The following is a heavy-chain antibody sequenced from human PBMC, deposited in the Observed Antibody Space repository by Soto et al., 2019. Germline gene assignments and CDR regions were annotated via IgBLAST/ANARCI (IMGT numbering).Heavy chain of an antibody. J-gene: IGHJ3*02. Sequence: GGSLRLSCAASGFTFSSYEMNWVRQAPGKGLEWVSYISSSGSTIYYADSVKGRFTISRDNAKNSLYLQMNSLRAEDTAFYYCARADGYNYAFDIWGQGTMVTVSS. V-gene: IGHV3-48*03. CDR1: GFTFSSYE. CDR2: ISSSGSTI. D-gene: IGHD5-12*01. CDR3: ARADGYNYAFDI.